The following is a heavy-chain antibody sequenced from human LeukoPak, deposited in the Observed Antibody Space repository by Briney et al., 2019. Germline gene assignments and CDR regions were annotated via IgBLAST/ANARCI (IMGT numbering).Heavy chain of an antibody. J-gene: IGHJ5*02. D-gene: IGHD2-15*01. CDR1: GSSVSSNSYY. Sequence: KTAEPLSFTCTVSGSSVSSNSYYWRWIRQPPGKGLEWIGSIFYSESTYYNPSLKSRVTISVDMSKNQFSLKLSSVTAADTAVYYCASSVVVVAATWFDPWGQGTLVTVSS. V-gene: IGHV4-39*01. CDR2: IFYSEST. CDR3: ASSVVVVAATWFDP.